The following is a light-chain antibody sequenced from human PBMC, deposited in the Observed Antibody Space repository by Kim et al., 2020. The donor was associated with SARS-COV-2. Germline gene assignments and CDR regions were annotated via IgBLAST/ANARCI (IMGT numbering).Light chain of an antibody. CDR1: SGHSSYI. CDR3: ETSDSNTWV. V-gene: IGLV4-60*03. J-gene: IGLJ3*02. CDR2: LEGSGSY. Sequence: SVKLTCTLSSGHSSYIIAWHQQQPGKAPRYLMKLEGSGSYNKGSGVPDRFSGSSSGADRYLTISNLQSEDEADYYCETSDSNTWVFGGGTKLTVL.